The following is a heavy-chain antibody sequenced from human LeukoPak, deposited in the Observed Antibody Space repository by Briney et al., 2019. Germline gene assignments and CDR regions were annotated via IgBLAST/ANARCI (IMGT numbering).Heavy chain of an antibody. D-gene: IGHD2-21*01. CDR1: GGSFSGYY. Sequence: SETLSLTCAVYGGSFSGYYWSWIRQPPGKGLEWLGEINHSGSTNYNPSLKSRVTISVDTSKNQLTLNLNSLTAADTAVYYCARHGGSVVVVPFDYWGQGTPVTVSS. J-gene: IGHJ4*02. CDR3: ARHGGSVVVVPFDY. CDR2: INHSGST. V-gene: IGHV4-34*01.